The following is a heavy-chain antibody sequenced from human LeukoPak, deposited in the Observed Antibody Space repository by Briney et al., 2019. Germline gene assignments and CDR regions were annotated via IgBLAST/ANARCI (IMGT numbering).Heavy chain of an antibody. V-gene: IGHV3-30*03. J-gene: IGHJ6*02. CDR3: ARPYYSNYYYYGMDV. CDR1: GFTFSSYG. Sequence: AGGSLRLSCAASGFTFSSYGMHWVRQAPGKGLEWMAVISYDGSNKYYADSVKGRFTISRDNSKNTLYLQMNSLRVEDTAVYYCARPYYSNYYYYGMDVWGQGTTVTVSS. D-gene: IGHD4-11*01. CDR2: ISYDGSNK.